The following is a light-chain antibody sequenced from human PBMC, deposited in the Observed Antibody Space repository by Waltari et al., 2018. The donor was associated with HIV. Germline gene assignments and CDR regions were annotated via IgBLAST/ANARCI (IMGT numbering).Light chain of an antibody. J-gene: IGKJ2*01. Sequence: DIQMTQPPPTQSASVGDRVTITCRASQSISTWLAWFQQKPGEAPKMLIYKASTLDTGVPSRFSGSGSGTEFTLTISSLLPDDFATYYCQQYDNYPHTFGQGTKLE. CDR3: QQYDNYPHT. V-gene: IGKV1-5*03. CDR1: QSISTW. CDR2: KAS.